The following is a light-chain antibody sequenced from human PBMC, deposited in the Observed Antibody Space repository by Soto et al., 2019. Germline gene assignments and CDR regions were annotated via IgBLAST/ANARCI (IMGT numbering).Light chain of an antibody. CDR2: WAS. CDR1: QTVLYSSNNKNY. J-gene: IGKJ4*02. V-gene: IGKV4-1*01. CDR3: QQYYGTPLP. Sequence: DIVMTQSPDSLAVSLGERATINCKSSQTVLYSSNNKNYLAWYQQKPGRPPKLLIYWASTRESGVPDRFSGSGSGTDFTLTIGSLQAEDVAVYYCQQYYGTPLPFGGGTKVEIK.